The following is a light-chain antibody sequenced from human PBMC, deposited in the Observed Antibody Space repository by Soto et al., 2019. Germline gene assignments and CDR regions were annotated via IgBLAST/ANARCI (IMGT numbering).Light chain of an antibody. CDR1: HSVSSS. Sequence: EVVMTQSPATLSVSPGERATLSCRASHSVSSSLAWYQQKPGQAPRLLIYDASNRATGIPARFSGSGSGTDFTLTISSLEPEDFAVYYCQQRSNWPITFGQGTRLEI. CDR2: DAS. J-gene: IGKJ5*01. CDR3: QQRSNWPIT. V-gene: IGKV3-11*01.